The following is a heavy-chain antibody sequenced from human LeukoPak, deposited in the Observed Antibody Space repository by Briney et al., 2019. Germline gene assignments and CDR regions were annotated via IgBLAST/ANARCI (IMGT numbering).Heavy chain of an antibody. Sequence: PSETLSLTCTVSGGSISSHYWSWIRQPPGKGLERIGYIIYSGSTKYNPSLTSRVTISIDTSKNQFSLRLSSVTAADTAVYYCARSSSWNSFDFWGQGTMVSVSS. CDR1: GGSISSHY. V-gene: IGHV4-59*11. CDR3: ARSSSWNSFDF. J-gene: IGHJ3*01. D-gene: IGHD1-7*01. CDR2: IIYSGST.